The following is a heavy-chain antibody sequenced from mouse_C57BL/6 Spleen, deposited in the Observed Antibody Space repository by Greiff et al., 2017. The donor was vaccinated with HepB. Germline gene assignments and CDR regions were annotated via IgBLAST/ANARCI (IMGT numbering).Heavy chain of an antibody. CDR3: ARGRAMDY. CDR1: GYTFTIYW. J-gene: IGHJ4*01. Sequence: QVQLQQSGAELVKPGASVKLSCKASGYTFTIYWMQWVKQRPGQGLEWIGEIDPSDSSTNYNQKFKGKATLTVDTSSSTAYMQLSSLTSEDSAVYYCARGRAMDYWGQGTSVTVSS. V-gene: IGHV1-50*01. CDR2: IDPSDSST.